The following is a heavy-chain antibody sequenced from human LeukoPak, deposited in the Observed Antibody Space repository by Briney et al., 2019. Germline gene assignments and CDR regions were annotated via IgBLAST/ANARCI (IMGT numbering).Heavy chain of an antibody. CDR1: GGSISSQY. Sequence: PSETLSLTCTVSGGSISSQYWSWIRQPPGKGLEWIGYIYYSGSTNYNPSLKSRVTISVDTSKNQFSLKLSSVTAADTAVYYCATYLGATNEMALDYWGQGTLVTVSS. CDR3: ATYLGATNEMALDY. CDR2: IYYSGST. J-gene: IGHJ4*02. D-gene: IGHD1-26*01. V-gene: IGHV4-59*11.